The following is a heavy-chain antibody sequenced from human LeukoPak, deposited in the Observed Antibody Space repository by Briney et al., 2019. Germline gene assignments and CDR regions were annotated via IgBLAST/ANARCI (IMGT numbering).Heavy chain of an antibody. CDR2: FYYDGST. Sequence: GSLRLSCAASGFTFSTYGMSWVRQPPGKGLEWIGSFYYDGSTYYNPSLKSRVTISVDTSKNQFSLNLSSVTAADTAVYYCARRPGARPMDYWGQGTLVTVSS. CDR1: GFTFSTYG. CDR3: ARRPGARPMDY. D-gene: IGHD3-10*01. J-gene: IGHJ4*02. V-gene: IGHV4-39*01.